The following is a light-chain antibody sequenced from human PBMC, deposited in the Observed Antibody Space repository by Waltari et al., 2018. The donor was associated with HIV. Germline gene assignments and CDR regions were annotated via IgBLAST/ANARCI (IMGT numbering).Light chain of an antibody. Sequence: QSVLTQPPSASGTPGQRVTISCSGGRTNIGSNFVYWYHQLPGTAPKHLNSKSNQRPLGVPDQFAGSKSGSSASVSISVPRSEDEAVYYCASWDDILSSVIFGGGTKVTVL. CDR1: RTNIGSNF. V-gene: IGLV1-47*01. J-gene: IGLJ2*01. CDR3: ASWDDILSSVI. CDR2: KSN.